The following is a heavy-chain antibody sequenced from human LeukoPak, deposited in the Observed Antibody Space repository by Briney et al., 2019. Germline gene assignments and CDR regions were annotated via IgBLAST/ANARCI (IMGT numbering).Heavy chain of an antibody. D-gene: IGHD3-10*01. V-gene: IGHV3-21*01. Sequence: KAGGSLRLSCAASGFTFSSYSMNWVRQAPGKGLEWVSSISTSSIYIYYADSVKGRFTISRDNAKNSLYLQMNSLRVEDTAIYYCVKVAKYYYGSETYYFFEHWGQGTPVTASS. CDR3: VKVAKYYYGSETYYFFEH. CDR2: ISTSSIYI. CDR1: GFTFSSYS. J-gene: IGHJ4*02.